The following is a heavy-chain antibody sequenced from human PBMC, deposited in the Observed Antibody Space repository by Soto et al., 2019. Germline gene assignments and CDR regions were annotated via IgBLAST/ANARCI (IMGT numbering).Heavy chain of an antibody. CDR1: GFTFSSYA. CDR3: ARGDRGGSGSPASYYYSGSDV. D-gene: IGHD3-10*01. V-gene: IGHV3-23*01. Sequence: GGSLRLSXAASGFTFSSYAMSWVRQAPGKGLEWVSSVSAGGDMTYYSDSVKGRFTISRDNSNNALFLQMNSLRIEDTALYYCARGDRGGSGSPASYYYSGSDVWGQGTTVTVSS. CDR2: VSAGGDMT. J-gene: IGHJ6*02.